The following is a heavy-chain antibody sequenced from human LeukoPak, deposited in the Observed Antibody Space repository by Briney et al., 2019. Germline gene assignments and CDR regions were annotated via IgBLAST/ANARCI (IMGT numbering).Heavy chain of an antibody. CDR3: ARKSGSSWYLGY. J-gene: IGHJ4*02. D-gene: IGHD6-13*01. V-gene: IGHV1-8*03. Sequence: ASVKVSCKASGYTFTSYDINWVRQATGQGLEWMGWMNPNSGNTGYAQKFQGRVTITRNTSISTAYMGLSSLRSEDTAVYYCARKSGSSWYLGYWGQGTLVTVSS. CDR1: GYTFTSYD. CDR2: MNPNSGNT.